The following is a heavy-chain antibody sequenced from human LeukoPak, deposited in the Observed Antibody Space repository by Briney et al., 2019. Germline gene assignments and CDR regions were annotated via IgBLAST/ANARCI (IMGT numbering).Heavy chain of an antibody. V-gene: IGHV3-23*01. Sequence: PGGSLRLSCAASGFTFSAYDMSWVRQAPGKGLEWVTCIGGPGNHIYYRDSVRGRFTISGDNSKSTLYLQMNSLGADDTAVYFCAKWMSAVQAFDIWGQGTMVTVSS. D-gene: IGHD2-2*03. CDR2: IGGPGNHI. CDR1: GFTFSAYD. J-gene: IGHJ3*02. CDR3: AKWMSAVQAFDI.